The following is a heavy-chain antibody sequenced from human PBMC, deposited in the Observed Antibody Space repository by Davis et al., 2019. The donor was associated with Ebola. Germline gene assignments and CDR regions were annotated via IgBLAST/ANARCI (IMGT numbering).Heavy chain of an antibody. Sequence: MPGGSLRLSCAASGFTFTSYGISWVRQAPGQGLEWMGWISAYNGNTNYAQKLQGRVTMTTDTSTSTAYMELRSLRSDDTAVYYCARETMVQGVINPLGMDVWGQGTTVTVSS. CDR2: ISAYNGNT. J-gene: IGHJ6*02. V-gene: IGHV1-18*01. D-gene: IGHD3-10*01. CDR1: GFTFTSYG. CDR3: ARETMVQGVINPLGMDV.